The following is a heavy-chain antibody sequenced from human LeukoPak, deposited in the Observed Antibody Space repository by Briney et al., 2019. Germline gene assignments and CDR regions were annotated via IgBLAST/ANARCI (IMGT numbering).Heavy chain of an antibody. V-gene: IGHV3-64*01. CDR1: GFTFSEYS. CDR3: ARGFRYYGSGIDY. J-gene: IGHJ4*02. D-gene: IGHD3-10*01. Sequence: PGGSLRLSCAASGFTFSEYSMHWVRQAPGKGLEYVSAISTNGGSTYYANSVKGRFTISRDDPKNTLDLQMGSLRPEGMAVCYCARGFRYYGSGIDYWGQGTLVTVSS. CDR2: ISTNGGST.